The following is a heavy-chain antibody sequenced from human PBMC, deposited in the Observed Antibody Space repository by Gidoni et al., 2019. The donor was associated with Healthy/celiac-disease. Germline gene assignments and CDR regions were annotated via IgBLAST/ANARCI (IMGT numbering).Heavy chain of an antibody. V-gene: IGHV4-61*02. CDR1: GGSISSGSYY. CDR3: AVGGDIVVVPAAMRYYGMDV. J-gene: IGHJ6*02. CDR2: IYTSAST. D-gene: IGHD2-2*01. Sequence: QVQLQESGPGLVKPSQTLSLTCTVSGGSISSGSYYWSGIRQPAGKGLEWIGRIYTSASTNYNPSLKSRVTISVDTSKNQFSLKLSSVTAADTAVYYCAVGGDIVVVPAAMRYYGMDVWGQGTTVTVSS.